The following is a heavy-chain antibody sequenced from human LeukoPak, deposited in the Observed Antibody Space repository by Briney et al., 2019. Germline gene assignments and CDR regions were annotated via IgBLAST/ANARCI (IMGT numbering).Heavy chain of an antibody. CDR1: GGSISSYY. J-gene: IGHJ4*02. CDR3: ARERASGYPDY. V-gene: IGHV4-4*07. Sequence: PSETLSLTRTVSGGSISSYYWSWIRQPAGKGLEWIGRIYTSGCTNYNPSIKSRVTISVDTSKNQFSLKMSSVNAADTAVYYCARERASGYPDYWGQGTLVTVSS. CDR2: IYTSGCT. D-gene: IGHD3-22*01.